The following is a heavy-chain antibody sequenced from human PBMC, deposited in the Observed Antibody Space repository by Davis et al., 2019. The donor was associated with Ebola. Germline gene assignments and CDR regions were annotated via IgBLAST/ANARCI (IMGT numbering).Heavy chain of an antibody. CDR3: ASGYGQWLLRG. J-gene: IGHJ4*02. CDR2: IYYSGRT. D-gene: IGHD5-12*01. V-gene: IGHV4-61*01. Sequence: PGASLRLSCTVSGGSVSSGSYYWNWIRQPPGRGLEWIGYIYYSGRTNYNPSLKSRVTISVDTSKNQFSLELSSVTAADTAVYYCASGYGQWLLRGWGQGTLVTVSS. CDR1: GGSVSSGSYY.